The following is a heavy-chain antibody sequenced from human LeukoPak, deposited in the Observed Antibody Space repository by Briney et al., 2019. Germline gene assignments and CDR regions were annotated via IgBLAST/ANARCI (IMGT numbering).Heavy chain of an antibody. J-gene: IGHJ4*02. Sequence: ASVKVSFKASGYTFTSYYLYWVRQAPGQGLEWMGWINPNSGGTNYAQKFQGRVTMTRDTSIGTAYMELSRLRSDDTAIFYCARGVSWHIDYWGQGTLVTVSS. D-gene: IGHD6-6*01. CDR2: INPNSGGT. CDR1: GYTFTSYY. CDR3: ARGVSWHIDY. V-gene: IGHV1-2*02.